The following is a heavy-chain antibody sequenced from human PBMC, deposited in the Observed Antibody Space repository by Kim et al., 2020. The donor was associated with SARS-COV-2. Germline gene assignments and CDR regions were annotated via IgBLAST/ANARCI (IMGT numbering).Heavy chain of an antibody. J-gene: IGHJ6*02. Sequence: SVKVSCKASGGTFSSYAISWVRQAPGQGLEWMGRIIPILGIANYAQKFQGRVTITADKSTSTAYMELSSLRSEDTAVYYCARDSVAAAGTSKVFMEDHKHKHRYYYYYYGMDVWGQGTTVTVSS. V-gene: IGHV1-69*04. CDR2: IIPILGIA. D-gene: IGHD6-13*01. CDR3: ARDSVAAAGTSKVFMEDHKHKHRYYYYYYGMDV. CDR1: GGTFSSYA.